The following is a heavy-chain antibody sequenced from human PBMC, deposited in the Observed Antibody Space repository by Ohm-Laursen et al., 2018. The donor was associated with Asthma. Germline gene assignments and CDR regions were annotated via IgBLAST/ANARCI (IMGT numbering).Heavy chain of an antibody. CDR1: GFTFSSYG. CDR2: IWYDGSNK. Sequence: SLRLSCTASGFTFSSYGMHWVRQAPGKGLEWVAVIWYDGSNKYYADSVKGRFTISRDNSKNTLYLQMSSLRAEDTAVYYCARKFSSGWLFDFWGQGTLVTVSS. CDR3: ARKFSSGWLFDF. D-gene: IGHD6-19*01. V-gene: IGHV3-33*01. J-gene: IGHJ4*02.